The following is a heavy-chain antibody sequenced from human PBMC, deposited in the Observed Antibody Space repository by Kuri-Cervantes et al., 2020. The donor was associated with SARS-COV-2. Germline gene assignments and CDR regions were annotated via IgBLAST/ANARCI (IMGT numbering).Heavy chain of an antibody. CDR1: GFTFSSYG. J-gene: IGHJ4*02. CDR2: IWYDGSNK. CDR3: ARDLAYSSSQPDY. D-gene: IGHD6-6*01. V-gene: IGHV3-33*01. Sequence: GGSLRLSCAASGFTFSSYGMHWVRQAPGKGLEWVAVIWYDGSNKYYADSVKGRFTISRDNSKNTLYLQMNSLRAEDTAVYYCARDLAYSSSQPDYWGQGTRVTVSS.